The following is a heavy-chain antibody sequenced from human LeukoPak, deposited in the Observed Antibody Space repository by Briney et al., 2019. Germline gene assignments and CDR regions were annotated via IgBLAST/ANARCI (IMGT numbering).Heavy chain of an antibody. CDR2: IYTSGST. D-gene: IGHD2-15*01. CDR1: GGSISSYY. J-gene: IGHJ1*01. Sequence: PSETLSLTCTVSGGSISSYYWSWIRQPAGKGLEWIGRIYTSGSTNYNPSLKSRVTMSVDTSKNRFSLKLSSVTAADTAVYYCAREIGYCSGGSCYPGYFQHWGQGTLVTVSS. V-gene: IGHV4-4*07. CDR3: AREIGYCSGGSCYPGYFQH.